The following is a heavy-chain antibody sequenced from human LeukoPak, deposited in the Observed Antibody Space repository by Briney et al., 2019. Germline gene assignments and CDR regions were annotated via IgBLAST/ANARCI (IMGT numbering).Heavy chain of an antibody. Sequence: GGSLRLSCAASGFTFSSYRMNWVRQAPGRGLEWVSSISSSSSYIYYADSVKGRFTISRDNAKNSQYLQMNSLRAEDTAVYYCAELGITMIGGVWGKGTTVTISS. J-gene: IGHJ6*04. D-gene: IGHD3-10*02. CDR2: ISSSSSYI. CDR1: GFTFSSYR. CDR3: AELGITMIGGV. V-gene: IGHV3-21*01.